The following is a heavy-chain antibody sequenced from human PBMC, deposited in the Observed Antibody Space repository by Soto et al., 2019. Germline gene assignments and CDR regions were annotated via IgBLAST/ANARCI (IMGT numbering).Heavy chain of an antibody. V-gene: IGHV3-23*01. CDR3: AKGPQWPVQEY. CDR1: GGTFSSYG. CDR2: ISGSDGRT. Sequence: GGSLRLSCAASGGTFSSYGMHWVRQAPGKGLEWVSSISGSDGRTFYADSVKGRFTISTDNSKNTLYLQMNSLRVEDTAVYHCAKGPQWPVQEYWGQGTLVTSPQ. D-gene: IGHD6-19*01. J-gene: IGHJ4*02.